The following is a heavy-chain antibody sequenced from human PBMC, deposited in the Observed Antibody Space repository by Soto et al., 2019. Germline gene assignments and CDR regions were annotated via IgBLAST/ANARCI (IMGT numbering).Heavy chain of an antibody. Sequence: EVQLVESGGGLVKPGGSLRLSCAASGFTFSNAWMSWVRQAPGKGLAWVGRIKSKTDGGTTDYAAPVKGRFTISRDDSKNTLYLQMNSLKTEDTAVYYCTTVAHVLRYFDWLTWIYWGQGTLVTVSS. J-gene: IGHJ4*02. V-gene: IGHV3-15*01. CDR2: IKSKTDGGTT. CDR3: TTVAHVLRYFDWLTWIY. CDR1: GFTFSNAW. D-gene: IGHD3-9*01.